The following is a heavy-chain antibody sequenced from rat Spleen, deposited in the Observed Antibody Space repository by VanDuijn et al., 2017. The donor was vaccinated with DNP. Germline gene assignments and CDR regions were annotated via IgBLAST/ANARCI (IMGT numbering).Heavy chain of an antibody. J-gene: IGHJ2*01. D-gene: IGHD1-5*01. CDR3: ARWNIGTTTLEY. V-gene: IGHV2-64*01. CDR2: MWNGGGT. CDR1: GFSLTTYN. Sequence: QVQLKETGPDLVQLTQTLSITCTVSGFSLTTYNVHWVRQPPGKGLEWMGAMWNGGGTDYNSAFRSRRSISRYTSKSQVFLKMKTLQTEDTATYYCARWNIGTTTLEYWGQGVMVTVSS.